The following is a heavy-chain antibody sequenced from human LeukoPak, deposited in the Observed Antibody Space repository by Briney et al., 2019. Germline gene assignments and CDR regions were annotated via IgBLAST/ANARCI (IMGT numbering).Heavy chain of an antibody. J-gene: IGHJ4*02. V-gene: IGHV3-23*01. CDR3: ARSPAKHYYDSSGVDY. CDR2: ISGSGGST. CDR1: GFTVSSNY. D-gene: IGHD3-22*01. Sequence: GGSLRLSCAASGFTVSSNYMSWVRQAPGKGLEWVSAISGSGGSTYYADSVKGRFTISRDNAKNTLYLQMNSLRAEDTAVYYCARSPAKHYYDSSGVDYWGQGTLVTVSS.